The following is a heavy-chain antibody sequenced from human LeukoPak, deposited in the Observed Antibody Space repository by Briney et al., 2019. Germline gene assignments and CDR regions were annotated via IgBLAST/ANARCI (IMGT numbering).Heavy chain of an antibody. CDR1: GGSISSGDYY. CDR2: IYYSGST. Sequence: NTSETLSLTCTVSGGSISSGDYYWSWIRQPPGKGLEWIGYIYYSGSTYYNPSLKSRVTISVDRSKNQFSLKLSSVTAADTAVYYCARDRREPSDAFDIWGQGTMVTVSS. J-gene: IGHJ3*02. V-gene: IGHV4-30-4*01. D-gene: IGHD1-14*01. CDR3: ARDRREPSDAFDI.